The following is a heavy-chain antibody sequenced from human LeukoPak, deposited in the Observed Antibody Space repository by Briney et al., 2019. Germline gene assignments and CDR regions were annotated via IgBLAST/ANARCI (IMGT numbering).Heavy chain of an antibody. D-gene: IGHD3-10*01. Sequence: ASVKVSCKASGYTFTGYYIHWVRQAPGQGLEWMAWIDPRSGGTKYAQKLQGRVTVTRDTTISTIYLELSSLRSDDTAVYFCARESFSGSGGLNWFAPWGQGTLVTVSA. CDR1: GYTFTGYY. V-gene: IGHV1-2*02. CDR3: ARESFSGSGGLNWFAP. J-gene: IGHJ5*02. CDR2: IDPRSGGT.